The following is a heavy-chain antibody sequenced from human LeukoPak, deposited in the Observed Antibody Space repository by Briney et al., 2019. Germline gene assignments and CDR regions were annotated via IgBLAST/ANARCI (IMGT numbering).Heavy chain of an antibody. CDR3: AREHSGSYSVRGAEFDY. CDR1: GYTFTSYG. CDR2: ISAYNGNT. V-gene: IGHV1-18*01. Sequence: GASVKVSCKASGYTFTSYGISWVRQAPGQGLEWMGWISAYNGNTNYAQKLQGRVTMTTDTSTSTAYMELRSLRSDDTAVYYCAREHSGSYSVRGAEFDYWGQGTLVTVSS. D-gene: IGHD1-26*01. J-gene: IGHJ4*02.